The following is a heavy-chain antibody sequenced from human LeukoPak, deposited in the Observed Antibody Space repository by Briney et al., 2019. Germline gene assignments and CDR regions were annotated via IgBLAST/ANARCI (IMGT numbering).Heavy chain of an antibody. D-gene: IGHD4-17*01. J-gene: IGHJ3*02. Sequence: GGSLRLSCAASGLTVSDNYMSWVRQAPGKGLEWVANIKQDGSEKYYVDSVKGRFTISRDNAKNSLYLQMNSLRAEDTAVYYCARDFYGDYALSAFDIWGQGTMVTVSS. CDR1: GLTVSDNY. CDR2: IKQDGSEK. V-gene: IGHV3-7*01. CDR3: ARDFYGDYALSAFDI.